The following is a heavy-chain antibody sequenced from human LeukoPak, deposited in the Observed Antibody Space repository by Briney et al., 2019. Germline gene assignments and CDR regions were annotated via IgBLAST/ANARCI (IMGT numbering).Heavy chain of an antibody. J-gene: IGHJ6*03. CDR2: IKQDGSEK. CDR3: ARVYSSSWYYYYYYMDV. D-gene: IGHD6-6*01. V-gene: IGHV3-7*01. Sequence: RGSLRLSWAAAGFTFSSYWMSWVRQAPGKGLEWVANIKQDGSEKYYVDSVKGRFTISRDNAKNSLYLQMNSLRAEDTSVYYCARVYSSSWYYYYYYMDVWGKGTTVTVSS. CDR1: GFTFSSYW.